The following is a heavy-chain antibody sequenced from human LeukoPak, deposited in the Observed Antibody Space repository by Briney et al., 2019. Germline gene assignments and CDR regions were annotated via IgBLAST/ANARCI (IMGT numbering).Heavy chain of an antibody. CDR2: IKQDGGEK. Sequence: GGSLGLSCAASGFTFSSYSMNWVRQAPGKGLEWVANIKQDGGEKYYVDSVKGRFTISRDNAKNSLYLQMNSLRAEDTAIYYCARVPRYDSGTYFKRYPLYFDYWGQGTLVTVSS. CDR3: ARVPRYDSGTYFKRYPLYFDY. V-gene: IGHV3-7*01. D-gene: IGHD3-10*01. J-gene: IGHJ4*02. CDR1: GFTFSSYS.